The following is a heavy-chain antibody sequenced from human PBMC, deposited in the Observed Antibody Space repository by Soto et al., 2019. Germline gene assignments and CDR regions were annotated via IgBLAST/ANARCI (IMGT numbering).Heavy chain of an antibody. CDR1: GGSISNYF. V-gene: IGHV4-4*07. CDR3: ARGGQDFWSGPFDY. D-gene: IGHD3-3*01. J-gene: IGHJ4*02. CDR2: IDNSGST. Sequence: SETLSLTCAVSGGSISNYFCNWIRQPAGKGLEWIGRIDNSGSTNYNPSLKSRITMSADTSRNQFSLKLNSVTAADTAVYYCARGGQDFWSGPFDYWGQGALVTVSS.